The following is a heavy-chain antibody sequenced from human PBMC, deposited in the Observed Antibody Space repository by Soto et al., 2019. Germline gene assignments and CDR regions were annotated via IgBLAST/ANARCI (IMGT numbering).Heavy chain of an antibody. J-gene: IGHJ6*01. CDR3: ARGIVRGVHETRYYYSDMAV. Sequence: ASVKDSYQASGYTFTTNDINWVRQATGQGIEWIGWMNHNSGNRRFAQKFHGRVTMTTNTSKSNAYMELTSLRYEYTAVYYCARGIVRGVHETRYYYSDMAVLGQRTT. CDR1: GYTFTTND. D-gene: IGHD3-10*02. V-gene: IGHV1-8*01. CDR2: MNHNSGNR.